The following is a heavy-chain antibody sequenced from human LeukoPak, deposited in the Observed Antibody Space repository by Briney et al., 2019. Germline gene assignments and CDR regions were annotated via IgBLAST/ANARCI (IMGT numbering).Heavy chain of an antibody. Sequence: PGGSLRLSCAASGFTFSSYAMSWVRQAPGKGLEWVSAISGSGGSTYYADSVRGRFTFSRDNSKSTLYLQMNSLRAEDTAVYYCAKDWGVVGATPGDYWGQGTQVTVSS. D-gene: IGHD1-26*01. CDR3: AKDWGVVGATPGDY. V-gene: IGHV3-23*01. CDR2: ISGSGGST. J-gene: IGHJ4*02. CDR1: GFTFSSYA.